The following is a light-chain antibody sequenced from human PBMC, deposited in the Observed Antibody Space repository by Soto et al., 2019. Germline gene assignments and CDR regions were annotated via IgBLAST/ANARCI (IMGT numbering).Light chain of an antibody. CDR3: SSYTSSSTNV. V-gene: IGLV2-14*01. CDR1: SSDVGSYNY. J-gene: IGLJ1*01. Sequence: QSVLTQPASVSGSPGQSITISCTGTSSDVGSYNYVSWYQQHPGKAPKLIIYEVSNRPSGVSNRFSGSKSGNTASLTISDLQAEDETDYYCSSYTSSSTNVFGTGTKLTVL. CDR2: EVS.